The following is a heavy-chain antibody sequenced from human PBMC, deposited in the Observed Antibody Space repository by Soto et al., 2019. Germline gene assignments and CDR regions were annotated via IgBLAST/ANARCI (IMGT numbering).Heavy chain of an antibody. D-gene: IGHD3-10*01. CDR2: VYYTGTT. J-gene: IGHJ5*02. CDR3: VRDQQMGRLAP. Sequence: SETLSLTCSISGGSISSYYWTWIRQSPGKGLEWIGYVYYTGTTNYNPSLKGRVTISLDRSKSQFSLTLDSVTAADTAIYFCVRDQQMGRLAPWGQGTLVTVSS. CDR1: GGSISSYY. V-gene: IGHV4-59*13.